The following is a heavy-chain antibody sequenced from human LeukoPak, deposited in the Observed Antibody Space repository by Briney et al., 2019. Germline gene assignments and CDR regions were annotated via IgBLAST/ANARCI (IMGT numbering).Heavy chain of an antibody. CDR3: ARDCGRSRDYGMDV. J-gene: IGHJ6*02. CDR1: GFTFSNYW. Sequence: GGSLRLSCAASGFTFSNYWMHWVRQAPGKGLVWVSRINSDESSTTYADSVKGRFTISRDNAKNTLYLEMNSLRAEDTAVYYCARDCGRSRDYGMDVWGQGTTVIVSS. V-gene: IGHV3-74*01. CDR2: INSDESST. D-gene: IGHD2-21*01.